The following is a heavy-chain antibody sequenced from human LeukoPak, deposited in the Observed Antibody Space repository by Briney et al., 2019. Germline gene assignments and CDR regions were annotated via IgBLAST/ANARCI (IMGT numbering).Heavy chain of an antibody. CDR1: GYTFTNYG. CDR2: ISAYNGNT. D-gene: IGHD6-13*01. CDR3: ARAVYSSSWSHYYYYYMDV. J-gene: IGHJ6*03. Sequence: ASVKVSCKASGYTFTNYGISWVRQAPGQGLEWMGWISAYNGNTNYAQKLQGRVTMTTDTSTSTAYMELRSLRSDDTAVYYCARAVYSSSWSHYYYYYMDVWGKGTRSPSP. V-gene: IGHV1-18*01.